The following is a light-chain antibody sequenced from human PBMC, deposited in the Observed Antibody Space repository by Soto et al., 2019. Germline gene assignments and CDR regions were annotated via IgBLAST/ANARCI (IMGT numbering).Light chain of an antibody. Sequence: DGQMTQSPSSLSASVGDRVTITCRASQSISSYLNWYQQKPGKAPKLLISAASSLQRGVPSRFSGSGSGTDFTLTISSLQPEDFATYYCQQSYSTLPLTFGGGTKVDIK. CDR2: AAS. J-gene: IGKJ4*01. CDR1: QSISSY. V-gene: IGKV1-39*01. CDR3: QQSYSTLPLT.